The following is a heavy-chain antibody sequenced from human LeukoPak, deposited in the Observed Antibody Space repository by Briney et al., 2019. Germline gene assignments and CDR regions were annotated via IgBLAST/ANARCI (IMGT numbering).Heavy chain of an antibody. V-gene: IGHV4-34*01. CDR3: ARGSGSYLRYNWFDP. Sequence: SETLSLTCAVYGGSFSGYYWNWIRQPPGKGLEWIGEINHSGSTNYNSSLKSRVTISVDTSKNQFSLKLSSVTAADTAVYYCARGSGSYLRYNWFDPWGQGTLVTVSS. CDR2: INHSGST. J-gene: IGHJ5*02. D-gene: IGHD1-26*01. CDR1: GGSFSGYY.